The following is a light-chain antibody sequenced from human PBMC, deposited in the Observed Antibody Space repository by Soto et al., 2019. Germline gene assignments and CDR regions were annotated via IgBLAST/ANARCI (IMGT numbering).Light chain of an antibody. Sequence: QSVLTQPASVSGSPGQSITISCTGTSSDVGYYNSVSWYQRHPGKVPKLIIYDVSSRPSGVSNRFSGFKSGNTASLTISGLQAEDEADYYCSSYPSSETHVLFGGGTKLTGL. J-gene: IGLJ2*01. CDR2: DVS. V-gene: IGLV2-14*03. CDR1: SSDVGYYNS. CDR3: SSYPSSETHVL.